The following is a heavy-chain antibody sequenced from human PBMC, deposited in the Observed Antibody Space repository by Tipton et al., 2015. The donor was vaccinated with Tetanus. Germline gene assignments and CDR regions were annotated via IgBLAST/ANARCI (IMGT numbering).Heavy chain of an antibody. CDR1: GASISSIYS. CDR2: VFRSGSA. J-gene: IGHJ5*02. V-gene: IGHV4-30-2*01. Sequence: TLSLTCAVSGASISSIYSWSWIRQPPGKGLEWIGYVFRSGSADYNPSLKSRVTISLDTSKNEFSLTLSSVTAADTAVYYCARGTWLYTSTYHRHWLDPWGQGTLVTVSS. D-gene: IGHD6-13*01. CDR3: ARGTWLYTSTYHRHWLDP.